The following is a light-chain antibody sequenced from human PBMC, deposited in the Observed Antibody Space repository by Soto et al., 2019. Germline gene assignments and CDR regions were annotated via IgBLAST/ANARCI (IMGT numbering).Light chain of an antibody. CDR2: DVN. CDR3: CSYTTSSSYV. V-gene: IGLV2-14*01. J-gene: IGLJ1*01. CDR1: SSDVGYYIF. Sequence: QSALTQPASVSGSSGQSITISCTGSSSDVGYYIFVSWYQQHPGKAPKLMIYDVNNRPSGVSNRFSGSKSGNTASLTISGLQAEDEADYYCCSYTTSSSYVFGTGTKVTVL.